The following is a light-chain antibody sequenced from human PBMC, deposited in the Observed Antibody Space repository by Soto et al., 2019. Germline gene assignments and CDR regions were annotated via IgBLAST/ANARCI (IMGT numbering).Light chain of an antibody. CDR3: SSYSNTNTRV. V-gene: IGLV2-14*01. CDR1: SSDIGGYNS. CDR2: DVS. Sequence: QSALTQPASVSGSPGQSITISCTGTSSDIGGYNSVSWYQQHPGTAPQLLIYDVSYRPSGISTRFSGSKSGNTASLTISGLQADDEAVYFCSSYSNTNTRVFAGGTKLTVL. J-gene: IGLJ3*02.